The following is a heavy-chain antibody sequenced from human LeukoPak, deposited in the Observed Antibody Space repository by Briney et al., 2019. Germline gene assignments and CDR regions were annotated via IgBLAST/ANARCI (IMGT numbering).Heavy chain of an antibody. CDR2: INSDGSST. D-gene: IGHD3-22*01. CDR3: AKDRAYDSSGYYNY. V-gene: IGHV3-74*01. J-gene: IGHJ4*02. CDR1: GFTFSSYW. Sequence: QPGGSLRLSCAASGFTFSSYWMHWVRQAPGKGLVWVSRINSDGSSTSYADSVKGRFTISRDNSKNTLYLQMNSLRAEDTAVYYCAKDRAYDSSGYYNYWGQGTLVTVSS.